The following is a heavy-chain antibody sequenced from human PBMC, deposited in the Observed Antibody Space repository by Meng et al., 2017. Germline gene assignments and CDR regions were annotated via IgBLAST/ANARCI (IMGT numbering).Heavy chain of an antibody. V-gene: IGHV1-18*01. CDR2: ISAYNGNT. J-gene: IGHJ4*02. Sequence: QVQLVQSGAEVKKPGSSVKVCCKASGYTFTSYGISWVRQAPGQGLEWMGWISAYNGNTNYAQKLQGRVTMTTDTSTSTAYMELRSLRSDDTAVYYCARDLKRDHHLGEGGYWGQGTLVTVSS. CDR1: GYTFTSYG. CDR3: ARDLKRDHHLGEGGY. D-gene: IGHD3-16*01.